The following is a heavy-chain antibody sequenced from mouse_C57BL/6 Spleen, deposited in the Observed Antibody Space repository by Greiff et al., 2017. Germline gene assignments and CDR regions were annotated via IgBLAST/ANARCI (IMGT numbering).Heavy chain of an antibody. V-gene: IGHV5-6*01. D-gene: IGHD4-1*01. CDR1: GFTFSSYG. CDR3: ARHAPGGYCFAY. J-gene: IGHJ2*01. CDR2: ISSGGSYT. Sequence: EVQRVESGGDLVKPGGSLKLSCAASGFTFSSYGMSWVRQTPDKGLEWVGTISSGGSYTYYPDSVKGRFTISRDNAKNTLYLQMSSLKSEDPAIYYCARHAPGGYCFAYWGQGTTLTVSS.